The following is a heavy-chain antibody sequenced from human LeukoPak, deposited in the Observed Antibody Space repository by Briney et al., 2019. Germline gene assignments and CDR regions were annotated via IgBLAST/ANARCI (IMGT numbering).Heavy chain of an antibody. V-gene: IGHV1-69-2*01. CDR3: ATVRKYSSSWYKSYYYYMDV. CDR2: VDPEDGET. J-gene: IGHJ6*03. D-gene: IGHD6-13*01. Sequence: ASVKVSCKVSGYTFTDYYMHWVQQAPGKGLEWMGLVDPEDGETIYAEKLQGRVTITADTSTDTAYMELSSLRSEDTAVYYCATVRKYSSSWYKSYYYYMDVWGKGTTVTVSS. CDR1: GYTFTDYY.